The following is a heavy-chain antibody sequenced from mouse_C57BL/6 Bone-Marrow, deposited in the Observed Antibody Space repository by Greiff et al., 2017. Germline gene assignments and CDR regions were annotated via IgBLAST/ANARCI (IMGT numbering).Heavy chain of an antibody. V-gene: IGHV1-74*01. J-gene: IGHJ2*01. CDR3: AIHYYGSSLFDY. CDR1: GYTFTSYW. Sequence: QVQLQQPGAELVKPGASVKVSCKASGYTFTSYWMHWVKQRPGQGLEWLGRIHPSDSDTNYNQKFKGKATLTVDKSSSTAYMQLSSLTSEDSAVYYCAIHYYGSSLFDYWGQGTTLTVSS. CDR2: IHPSDSDT. D-gene: IGHD1-1*01.